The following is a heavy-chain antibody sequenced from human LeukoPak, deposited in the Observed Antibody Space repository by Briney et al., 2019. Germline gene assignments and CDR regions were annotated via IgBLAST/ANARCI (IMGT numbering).Heavy chain of an antibody. J-gene: IGHJ3*02. D-gene: IGHD2-21*01. CDR3: ARAYWDDAFDI. CDR1: GGSFSGYY. CDR2: INHSGST. V-gene: IGHV4-34*01. Sequence: SETLSLTCAVYGGSFSGYYWSWIRQPPGKGLEWIGEINHSGSTNYNPPLKSRVTISVDTSKNQFSLKLSSVTAADTAVYYCARAYWDDAFDIWGQGTMVTVSS.